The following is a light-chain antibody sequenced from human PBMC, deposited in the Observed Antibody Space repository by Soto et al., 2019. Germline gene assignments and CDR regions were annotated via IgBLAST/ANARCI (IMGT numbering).Light chain of an antibody. Sequence: EIVMTQSPATLSVSPGERATLSCRASQSVSSNLAWYHQKPGQAPRLLIYGASTRATGIPARFSGSGSGTEFTLTISSLQSEDFAVYYCQQYNKWLTFGGGTKVEIK. CDR2: GAS. CDR1: QSVSSN. J-gene: IGKJ4*01. CDR3: QQYNKWLT. V-gene: IGKV3-15*01.